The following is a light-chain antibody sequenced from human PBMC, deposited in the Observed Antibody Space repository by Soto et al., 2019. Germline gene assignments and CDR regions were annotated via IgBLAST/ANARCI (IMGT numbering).Light chain of an antibody. V-gene: IGKV1-39*01. CDR3: QQSYSIPIT. CDR1: QNISSH. J-gene: IGKJ5*01. Sequence: DIPMTQSPSSLSASVGDRVTITCRTSQNISSHLNWYQQKAGKAPKLLIYAASSLQSGVPSTFSGSGSATDFTLTISALQPEDFATYFCQQSYSIPITFGQGTRLEIK. CDR2: AAS.